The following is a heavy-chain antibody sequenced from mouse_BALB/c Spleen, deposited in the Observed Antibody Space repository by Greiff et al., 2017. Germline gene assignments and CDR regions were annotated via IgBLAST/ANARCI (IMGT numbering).Heavy chain of an antibody. J-gene: IGHJ1*01. D-gene: IGHD2-14*01. V-gene: IGHV2-2*02. CDR2: IWSGGST. CDR1: GFSLTSYG. CDR3: ARNSPYRYGYWYFDV. Sequence: QVQLKESGPGLVQPSQSLSITCTVSGFSLTSYGVHWVRQSPGKGLEWLGVIWSGGSTDYNAAFISRLSISKDNSKSQVFFKMNSLQANDTAIYYCARNSPYRYGYWYFDVWGAGTTVTVSS.